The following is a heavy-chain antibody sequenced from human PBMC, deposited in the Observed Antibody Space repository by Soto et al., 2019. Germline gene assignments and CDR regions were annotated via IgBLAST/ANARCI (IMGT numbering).Heavy chain of an antibody. J-gene: IGHJ6*02. CDR2: IDPSDSYT. CDR1: GYSFTSYW. Sequence: ESLTISCKGSGYSFTSYWISLVRQMPGKGLEWMGRIDPSDSYTNYSPSFQGHVTISADKSISTAYLQWSSLKASDTAMYYCASVLYTTYSSSSFRYYYYGMDVWGQGTTVTSP. V-gene: IGHV5-10-1*01. CDR3: ASVLYTTYSSSSFRYYYYGMDV. D-gene: IGHD6-13*01.